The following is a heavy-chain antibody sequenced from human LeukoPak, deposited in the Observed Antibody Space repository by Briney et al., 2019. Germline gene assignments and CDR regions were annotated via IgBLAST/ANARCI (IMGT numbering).Heavy chain of an antibody. V-gene: IGHV4-59*01. J-gene: IGHJ3*02. CDR2: IYYSGST. CDR3: ARAPTMVRGVIAFDI. CDR1: GGSISSYY. D-gene: IGHD3-10*01. Sequence: PSETLSLTCTVSGGSISSYYWSWIRQPPGKGLEWIGYIYYSGSTNYNPSLKSRVTISVDTSKNQFSLKLSSVTAADTAVYYCARAPTMVRGVIAFDIWGQGTMVTVSS.